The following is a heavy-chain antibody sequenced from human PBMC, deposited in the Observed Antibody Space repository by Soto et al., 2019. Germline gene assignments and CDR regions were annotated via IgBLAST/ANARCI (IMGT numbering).Heavy chain of an antibody. CDR3: PRASYNSNDPPGFFDY. CDR2: IWYDGSNK. V-gene: IGHV3-33*01. D-gene: IGHD1-1*01. Sequence: PGRSLRLSFEASGFRFSSYGMHGVRQATGKGLEWVAVIWYDGSNKYYADSVKGLFTISRDNSKNTLYLQMNSPRAEDTAVYYCPRASYNSNDPPGFFDYWRQGTLVTVSS. J-gene: IGHJ4*02. CDR1: GFRFSSYG.